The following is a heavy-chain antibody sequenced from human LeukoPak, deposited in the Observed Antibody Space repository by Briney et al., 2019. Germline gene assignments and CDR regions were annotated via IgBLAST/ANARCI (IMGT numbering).Heavy chain of an antibody. Sequence: GGSLRLSCAASGFTFSSYGMHWVRQAPGKGLEWVAVISYDGSNKYYADSVKGRFTISRDNSKNTLYLQMNSLRAEDTAVYYCAKGGRLLWFGEPQNWFDPWGQGTLVTVSS. CDR3: AKGGRLLWFGEPQNWFDP. J-gene: IGHJ5*02. CDR1: GFTFSSYG. V-gene: IGHV3-30*18. D-gene: IGHD3-10*01. CDR2: ISYDGSNK.